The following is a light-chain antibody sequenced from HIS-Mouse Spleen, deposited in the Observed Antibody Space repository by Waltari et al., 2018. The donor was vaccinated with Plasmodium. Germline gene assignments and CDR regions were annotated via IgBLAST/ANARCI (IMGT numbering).Light chain of an antibody. Sequence: QSALTQPRSVSGSPGQSVTLSCTGTSSDGGGSNDVSWYQQHPGKAPKLMSYDVSKRPSGVPDRFSGSKSGNTASLTISGLQAEDEADYYCCSYAGSYTYVFGTGTKVTVL. CDR1: SSDGGGSND. CDR3: CSYAGSYTYV. V-gene: IGLV2-11*01. CDR2: DVS. J-gene: IGLJ1*01.